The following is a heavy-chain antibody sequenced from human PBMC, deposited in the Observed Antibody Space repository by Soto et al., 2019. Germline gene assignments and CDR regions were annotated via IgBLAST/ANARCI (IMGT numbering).Heavy chain of an antibody. CDR2: IRSEANGGTT. CDR3: TRYYYESSGYYVY. Sequence: HPGGSLRLSCTGSGFTFGSYALSWVRQAPGKGLEWVGVIRSEANGGTTDYAASVKGRITISRDDSKSIAYMEINSLQTEGTAVYYCTRYYYESSGYYVYWGQGALVTVSS. D-gene: IGHD3-22*01. V-gene: IGHV3-49*04. J-gene: IGHJ4*02. CDR1: GFTFGSYA.